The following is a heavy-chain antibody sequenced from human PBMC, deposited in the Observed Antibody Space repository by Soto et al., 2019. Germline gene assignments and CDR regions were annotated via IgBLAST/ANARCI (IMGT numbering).Heavy chain of an antibody. Sequence: GASVKVSCKASGYTFTSYYMHWVRQAPGQGLEWMGIINPSGGSTSYAQKFQGRVTISINTSTKQFSLKLTSVSAADTAVYYCARSFMVPVDYFDSWGQGTLVTVSS. CDR3: ARSFMVPVDYFDS. J-gene: IGHJ4*02. CDR1: GYTFTSYY. D-gene: IGHD3-10*01. CDR2: INPSGGST. V-gene: IGHV1-46*01.